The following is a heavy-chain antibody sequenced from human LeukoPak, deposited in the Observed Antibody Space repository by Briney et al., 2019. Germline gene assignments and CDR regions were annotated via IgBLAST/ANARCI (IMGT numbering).Heavy chain of an antibody. CDR1: GFTFSSYA. V-gene: IGHV3-NL1*01. CDR3: AKDLSDTAMVDY. J-gene: IGHJ4*02. CDR2: IYSGGST. Sequence: GALRLSCGASGFTFSSYAMHWVLQAPGKGLEWVAVIYSGGSTYCADSVKGRFTISRDNSKNTLYLQMNSLRAEDTAVYYCAKDLSDTAMVDYSGQGTLVTVSS. D-gene: IGHD5-18*01.